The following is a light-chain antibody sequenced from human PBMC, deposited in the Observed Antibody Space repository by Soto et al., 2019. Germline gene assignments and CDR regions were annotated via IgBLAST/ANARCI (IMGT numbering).Light chain of an antibody. CDR2: FGS. Sequence: EIVMTQSPLTLPVTPGEPSSISCISSESLLYNNTYNYLDWYVQKPGQSPQLLIYFGSNRAPGVPDRFSGSGSGTDFTLKINRVEAEDVGTYYCMQALQSLTFGQGTRLEIK. J-gene: IGKJ5*01. V-gene: IGKV2-28*01. CDR1: ESLLYNNTYNY. CDR3: MQALQSLT.